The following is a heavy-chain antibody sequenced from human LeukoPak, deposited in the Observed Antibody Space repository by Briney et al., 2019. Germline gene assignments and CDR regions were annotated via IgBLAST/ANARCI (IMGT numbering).Heavy chain of an antibody. V-gene: IGHV1-46*01. CDR2: INPSGGST. J-gene: IGHJ4*02. CDR1: GYTFTSYG. D-gene: IGHD5-24*01. Sequence: ASVKVSCKASGYTFTSYGISWVRQAPGQGLEWLAIINPSGGSTRYGQKFQGRVTMTRDMSTSTVYMELSSLRSEDTAVYYCAREPPIARDGYNYGFDQWGQGTLVTVSS. CDR3: AREPPIARDGYNYGFDQ.